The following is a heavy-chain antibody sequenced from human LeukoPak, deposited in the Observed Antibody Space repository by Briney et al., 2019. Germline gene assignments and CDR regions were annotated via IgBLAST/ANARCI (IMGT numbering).Heavy chain of an antibody. V-gene: IGHV1-8*01. CDR3: ARGPQCTNLTCPYFFDD. Sequence: ASVKVSCKASGYTFTSYDINWVRQATGQGLEWMGWMNPNSGNTGYAQKFQGRVTRTGNTSISTGYMELNSLRPEDTAVYYCARGPQCTNLTCPYFFDDWGQGSLVTVSS. D-gene: IGHD2-8*01. CDR1: GYTFTSYD. CDR2: MNPNSGNT. J-gene: IGHJ4*02.